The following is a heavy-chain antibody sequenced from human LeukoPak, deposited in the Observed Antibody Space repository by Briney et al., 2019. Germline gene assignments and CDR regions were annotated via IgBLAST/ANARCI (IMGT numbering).Heavy chain of an antibody. J-gene: IGHJ4*02. CDR3: ARDYSSGWPVKADY. V-gene: IGHV3-21*01. D-gene: IGHD6-19*01. CDR1: GFTFSSYS. CDR2: ISSSSSYI. Sequence: PGGSLRLSCAASGFTFSSYSMNWVRQAPGKGLEWVSSISSSSSYIYYAASVKGRFTISRDNAKNSLYLQMNSLRAEDTAVYYCARDYSSGWPVKADYWGQGTLVTVSS.